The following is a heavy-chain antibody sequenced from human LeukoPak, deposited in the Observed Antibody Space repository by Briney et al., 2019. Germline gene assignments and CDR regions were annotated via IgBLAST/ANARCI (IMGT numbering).Heavy chain of an antibody. Sequence: SGTLSLTCAVSGGSISSSNWWSWVRQPPGKGLEWIGEIYHSGSTNYNPSLKSRVTISVDRSKNQFSLKLSSVTAADTAVYYCAREDVASNFYAFDIWGQGTMVTVSS. CDR3: AREDVASNFYAFDI. CDR2: IYHSGST. V-gene: IGHV4-4*02. CDR1: GGSISSSNW. D-gene: IGHD3-3*02. J-gene: IGHJ3*02.